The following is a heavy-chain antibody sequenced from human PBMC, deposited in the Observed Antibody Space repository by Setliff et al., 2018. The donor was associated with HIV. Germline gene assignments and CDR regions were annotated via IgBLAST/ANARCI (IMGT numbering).Heavy chain of an antibody. J-gene: IGHJ4*02. CDR2: IFYSGST. CDR1: GGSISSSSYY. CDR3: ARQPYSGQLDY. V-gene: IGHV4-39*01. Sequence: SETLSLTCTVSGGSISSSSYYWGWIRQPPGKGLEWIGSIFYSGSTYYNPSLKSRVTISVDTSKNQFSLKLSSVTAADTAVYYCARQPYSGQLDYWGQGTLVTVSS. D-gene: IGHD5-12*01.